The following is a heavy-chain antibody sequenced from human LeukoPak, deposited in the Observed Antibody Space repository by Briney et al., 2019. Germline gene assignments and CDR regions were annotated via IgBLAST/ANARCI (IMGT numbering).Heavy chain of an antibody. CDR2: IYTSGST. J-gene: IGHJ5*02. CDR3: AIRDRSWFDP. V-gene: IGHV4-4*09. CDR1: GGSISSYY. Sequence: SETLSLTCTVSGGSISSYYWSWIRQPPGKGLEWIGHIYTSGSTNYNPSLKSRVTISVDTSKNQFSLKLSSVTAADTAVYYCAIRDRSWFDPWGQGTLVTVSS. D-gene: IGHD2-15*01.